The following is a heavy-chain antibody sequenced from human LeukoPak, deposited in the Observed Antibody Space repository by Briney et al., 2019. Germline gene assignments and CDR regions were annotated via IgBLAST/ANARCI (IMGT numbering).Heavy chain of an antibody. D-gene: IGHD2-8*02. CDR1: GYTFTSYY. V-gene: IGHV1-46*01. CDR2: INPSGTGT. CDR3: AREESGGYFDY. J-gene: IGHJ4*02. Sequence: GASVKVSCKASGYTFTSYYMHWVRQAPGQGLEWMGLINPSGTGTNYAQKFQGRVTMPRDTSTSTVYMELSGLRSEDTAVYYCAREESGGYFDYWGQGTLVTVSS.